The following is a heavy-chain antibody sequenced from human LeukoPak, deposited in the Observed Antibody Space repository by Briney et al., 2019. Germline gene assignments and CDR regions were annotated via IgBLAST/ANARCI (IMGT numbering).Heavy chain of an antibody. CDR3: ARDHYDFWSGYYRY. CDR1: GGTFSSYA. CDR2: IIPIFGTA. D-gene: IGHD3-3*01. J-gene: IGHJ4*02. Sequence: SVKVSCKASGGTFSSYAISWVRQAPGQGLEWMGGIIPIFGTANYAQKFQGRVTITTDESMSTAYMELSSLRSEDTAVYYCARDHYDFWSGYYRYWGQGTLVTVSS. V-gene: IGHV1-69*05.